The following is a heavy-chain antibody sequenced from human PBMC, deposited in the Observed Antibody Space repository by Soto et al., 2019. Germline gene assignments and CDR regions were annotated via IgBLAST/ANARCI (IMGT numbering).Heavy chain of an antibody. Sequence: GGSLRLSCAAPGFTFSSDAINWVRQTPGKGLEWVSAISGSGDERYYADSVKGRFTISRDNSKNTLFLQVNSLRADDTAVYYCVKSPRSGYEAPWDYWGQGTQVTVSS. D-gene: IGHD5-12*01. CDR1: GFTFSSDA. V-gene: IGHV3-23*01. CDR3: VKSPRSGYEAPWDY. J-gene: IGHJ4*02. CDR2: ISGSGDER.